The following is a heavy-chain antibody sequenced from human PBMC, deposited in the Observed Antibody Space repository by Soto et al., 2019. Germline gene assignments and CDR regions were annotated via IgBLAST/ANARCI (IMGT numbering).Heavy chain of an antibody. CDR2: FRAGGDDGTT. V-gene: IGHV3-23*01. Sequence: GGSLRLSCVASGFTFSSYSMSWVRQAPGKGLEWVSGFRAGGDDGTTYYADSVKGRFTISRDNSKNTLFLQMSSLRAEDTAIYYCAKKVNSGSGSQYFDYFGQGTLVTVSS. J-gene: IGHJ4*02. D-gene: IGHD3-10*01. CDR3: AKKVNSGSGSQYFDY. CDR1: GFTFSSYS.